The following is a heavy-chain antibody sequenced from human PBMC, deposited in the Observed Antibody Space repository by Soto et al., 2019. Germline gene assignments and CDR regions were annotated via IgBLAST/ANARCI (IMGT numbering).Heavy chain of an antibody. Sequence: SVKVSCKASGGTFSSYASSWVRQAPGQGLEWMGGIIPIFGTANYAQKFQGRVTITADESTSTAYMELSSLRSEDTAVYYCARDGFGSGWPYYMDVWGKGTTVTVSS. J-gene: IGHJ6*03. V-gene: IGHV1-69*13. D-gene: IGHD6-19*01. CDR3: ARDGFGSGWPYYMDV. CDR1: GGTFSSYA. CDR2: IIPIFGTA.